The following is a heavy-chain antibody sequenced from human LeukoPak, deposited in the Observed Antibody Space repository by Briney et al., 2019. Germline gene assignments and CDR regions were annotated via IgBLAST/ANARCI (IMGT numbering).Heavy chain of an antibody. V-gene: IGHV1-2*04. J-gene: IGHJ6*02. CDR1: GYTFTGYY. CDR2: INPNSGGT. D-gene: IGHD3-10*01. CDR3: ARGRSVKELWFGESSPYYYYGMDV. Sequence: GASVKVSCKASGYTFTGYYTHWVRQAPGQGLEWMGWINPNSGGTNYAQKFQGWVTMTRDTSISTAYMELSRLRSDDTAVYYCARGRSVKELWFGESSPYYYYGMDVWGQGTTVTVSS.